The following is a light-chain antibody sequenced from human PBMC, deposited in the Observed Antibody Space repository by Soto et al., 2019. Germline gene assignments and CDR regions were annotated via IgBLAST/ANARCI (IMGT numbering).Light chain of an antibody. CDR1: QSVSRN. Sequence: EIVLTQSPATLSVSPGERATLSCRASQSVSRNLAWYQQKPGQAPRLLIYCASSRDTGIQDRFSGSGSGTDLTLTISRLEPEDFAVYYCKQYGSSLTFGGGTKVDIK. J-gene: IGKJ4*01. CDR2: CAS. V-gene: IGKV3-20*01. CDR3: KQYGSSLT.